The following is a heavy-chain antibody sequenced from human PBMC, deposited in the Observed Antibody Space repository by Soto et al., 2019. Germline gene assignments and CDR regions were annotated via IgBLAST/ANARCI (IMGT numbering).Heavy chain of an antibody. CDR1: GYSFTSYW. V-gene: IGHV5-51*01. CDR3: ASSIAAAGTYNWFDP. J-gene: IGHJ5*02. D-gene: IGHD6-13*01. CDR2: IYPGDSDT. Sequence: GESLKISCKGSGYSFTSYWIGWVRQMPGKGLEWMGIIYPGDSDTRYSPSFQGQVTISADKSISTAYLQWSSLKASDTAMYYCASSIAAAGTYNWFDPWGQGTLVTSPQ.